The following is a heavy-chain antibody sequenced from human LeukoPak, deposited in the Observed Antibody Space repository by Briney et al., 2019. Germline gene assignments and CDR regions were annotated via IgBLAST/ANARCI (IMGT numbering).Heavy chain of an antibody. CDR1: GYTFTSYA. CDR3: ARDHYALDY. V-gene: IGHV1-2*04. Sequence: RASVKVSCKASGYTFTSYATHWVRQAPGQGLEWMGWINPNSGGTNYAQKFQGWVTMTRDTSISTAYMELSRLRSDDTAVYYCARDHYALDYWGQGTLVTVSS. CDR2: INPNSGGT. J-gene: IGHJ4*02. D-gene: IGHD4-17*01.